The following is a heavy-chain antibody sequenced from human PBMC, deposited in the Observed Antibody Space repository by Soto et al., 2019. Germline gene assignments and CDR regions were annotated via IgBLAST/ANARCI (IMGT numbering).Heavy chain of an antibody. D-gene: IGHD6-13*01. CDR1: GYTFTGYY. V-gene: IGHV1-2*04. CDR3: ARGKYSSSWCEFDYYYGMDV. Sequence: ASVKVSCKASGYTFTGYYMHWVRQAPGQGLEWMGWINPNSGGTNYAQKFQGWVTMTRDTSISTAYMELSRLRSDDTAVYYCARGKYSSSWCEFDYYYGMDVWGQGTTVTVSS. J-gene: IGHJ6*02. CDR2: INPNSGGT.